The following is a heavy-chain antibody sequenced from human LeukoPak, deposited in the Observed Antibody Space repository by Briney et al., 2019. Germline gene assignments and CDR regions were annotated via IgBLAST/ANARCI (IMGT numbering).Heavy chain of an antibody. V-gene: IGHV3-21*01. Sequence: GGSLRLSCAASGSTFSSYAMDWVRQAPGKGLEWVSSVSSSSTNKFYADSVKGRFTISRDDAKNSLYLQMNSLRAEDTAVYYCARDPYGDYDDYWGQGTLVTVSS. CDR2: VSSSSTNK. D-gene: IGHD4-17*01. CDR1: GSTFSSYA. J-gene: IGHJ4*02. CDR3: ARDPYGDYDDY.